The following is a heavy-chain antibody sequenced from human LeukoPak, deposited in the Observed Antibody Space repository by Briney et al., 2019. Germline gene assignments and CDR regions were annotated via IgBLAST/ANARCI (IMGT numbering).Heavy chain of an antibody. CDR3: ARGSSFDGYCSAGACDAGYYDS. CDR2: INHRGSS. V-gene: IGHV4-34*01. D-gene: IGHD2-15*01. CDR1: GESFSAYF. Sequence: SETLSLTCAVSGESFSAYFWNWIRQAPGKPLEYIGEINHRGSSHYNPSLKTRVTLSVDTSKNQFSLRLTSVTAADTAVYFCARGSSFDGYCSAGACDAGYYDSWGQGTPVTVSS. J-gene: IGHJ4*02.